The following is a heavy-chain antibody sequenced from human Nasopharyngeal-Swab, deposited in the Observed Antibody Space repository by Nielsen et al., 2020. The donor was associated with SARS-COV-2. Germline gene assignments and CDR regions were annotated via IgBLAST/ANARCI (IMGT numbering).Heavy chain of an antibody. CDR2: IYYSGST. V-gene: IGHV4-59*01. CDR1: GGSFSGYY. CDR3: AREYSSSWYRGFDY. Sequence: GSLRLSCAVYGGSFSGYYWSWIRQPPGKGLEWIGYIYYSGSTNYNPSLKSRVTISVDTSKNQFSLKLSSVTAADTAVYYCAREYSSSWYRGFDYWGQGTLVTVSS. J-gene: IGHJ4*02. D-gene: IGHD6-13*01.